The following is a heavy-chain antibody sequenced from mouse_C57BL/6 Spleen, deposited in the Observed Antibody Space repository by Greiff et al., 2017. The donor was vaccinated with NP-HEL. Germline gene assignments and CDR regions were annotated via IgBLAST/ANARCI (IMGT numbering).Heavy chain of an antibody. V-gene: IGHV1-53*01. CDR2: INPSNGGT. J-gene: IGHJ2*01. CDR1: GYTFTSYW. D-gene: IGHD4-1*01. CDR3: ARETGTSGRYFDY. Sequence: VQLQQSGTELVKPGASVKLSCKASGYTFTSYWMHWVKQRPGQGLEWIGNINPSNGGTNYNEKFKSKATLTVDKSSSTAYMQLSSLTSEDSAVYYCARETGTSGRYFDYWGQGTTLTVSS.